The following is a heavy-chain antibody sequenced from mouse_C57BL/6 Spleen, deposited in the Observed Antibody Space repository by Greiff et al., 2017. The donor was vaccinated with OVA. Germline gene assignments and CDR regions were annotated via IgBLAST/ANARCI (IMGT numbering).Heavy chain of an antibody. V-gene: IGHV1-69*01. CDR3: TKGDWYDY. CDR2: IDPSDSYT. CDR1: GYTFTSYW. J-gene: IGHJ2*01. D-gene: IGHD1-1*02. Sequence: VQLQQPGAELVMPGASVKLSCKASGYTFTSYWMHWVKQRPGQGLEWIGEIDPSDSYTNYNQKFKGKSTLTVDKSSSTAYMQFSSLTTEDSAVYYCTKGDWYDYWGQGTTLTVSS.